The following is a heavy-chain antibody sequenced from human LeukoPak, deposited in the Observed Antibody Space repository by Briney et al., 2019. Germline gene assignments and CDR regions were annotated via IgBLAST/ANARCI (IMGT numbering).Heavy chain of an antibody. Sequence: ASVKVSCKASGYTFTSYGISWVRQAPGQGLEWVGWISAYNGNTNYAQKLQGRVTMTTDTSTSTAYMELRSLRSDDTAVYYCARDLGSGYPNSFDYWGQGTLVTVSS. CDR2: ISAYNGNT. CDR3: ARDLGSGYPNSFDY. CDR1: GYTFTSYG. V-gene: IGHV1-18*01. J-gene: IGHJ4*02. D-gene: IGHD3-22*01.